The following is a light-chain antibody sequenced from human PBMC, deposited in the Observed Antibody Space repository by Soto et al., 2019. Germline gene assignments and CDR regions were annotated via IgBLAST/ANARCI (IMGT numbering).Light chain of an antibody. J-gene: IGKJ4*01. V-gene: IGKV3-15*01. CDR2: RIS. CDR3: QHQNDWPLT. CDR1: QSVNTN. Sequence: EIVMTQSPATLSVSPGETATLSCRASQSVNTNLAWYQQKAGQAPRLLIYRISTRATGIPDRFSGSGSGTECTLTINNLQSEDFAVYSCQHQNDWPLTLDGGTNVEI.